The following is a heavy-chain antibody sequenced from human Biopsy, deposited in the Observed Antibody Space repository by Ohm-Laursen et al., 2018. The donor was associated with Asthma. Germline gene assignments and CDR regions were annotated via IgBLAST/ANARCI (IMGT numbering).Heavy chain of an antibody. Sequence: SLRLSCTASGFTLSKYGIHWVRQVGGKGLDWVAVVTYDGISQYYAESVKGRFTISRDNSKNTLYLQMNSLRPDDTAVYYCARDVMEWYLPAFDFWGQGTLVTVSS. J-gene: IGHJ4*02. CDR2: VTYDGISQ. CDR3: ARDVMEWYLPAFDF. V-gene: IGHV3-30*03. CDR1: GFTLSKYG. D-gene: IGHD3-3*01.